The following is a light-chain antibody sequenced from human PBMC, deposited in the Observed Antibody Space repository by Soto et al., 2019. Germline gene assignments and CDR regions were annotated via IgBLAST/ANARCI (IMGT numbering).Light chain of an antibody. CDR1: QSVSSSY. CDR2: CAS. CDR3: QQYGSSPTT. V-gene: IGKV3-20*01. Sequence: EIVLTQSPGTLSLSPGERATLSCRASQSVSSSYLAWYQQKPGQAPRLLIYCASSRATGIPDRFSGSGSGTDFNLTNSRLEPDDFAVYYCQQYGSSPTTFGQGTKVESK. J-gene: IGKJ1*01.